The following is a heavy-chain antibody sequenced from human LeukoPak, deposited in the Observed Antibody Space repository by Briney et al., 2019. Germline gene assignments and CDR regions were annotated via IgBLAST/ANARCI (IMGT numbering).Heavy chain of an antibody. V-gene: IGHV4-39*01. CDR2: IYYSGNT. CDR1: GGSISSSSYY. CDR3: ARTRPSDGMDV. J-gene: IGHJ6*02. Sequence: SETLSLTCTVSGGSISSSSYYWGWIRQSPGKGLEWIGSIYYSGNTHYNPSLKSRVTISVDTSKNQFSLKLNSVTAADTAVYYCARTRPSDGMDVWGQGTTVTVS.